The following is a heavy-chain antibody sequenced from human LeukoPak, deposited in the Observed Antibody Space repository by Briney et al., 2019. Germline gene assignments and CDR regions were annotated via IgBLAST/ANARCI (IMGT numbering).Heavy chain of an antibody. J-gene: IGHJ4*02. CDR2: INPNSGGT. D-gene: IGHD3-22*01. CDR1: GYTFTGYY. V-gene: IGHV1-2*02. Sequence: ASVKVSCKASGYTFTGYYMHWVRQAPGQGLEWMGWINPNSGGTNYAQKFQGRVTVTRDTSISTAYMELSRLRSDDTAVYYCARDMGKYYYDSSGYYYRYWGQGTLVTVSS. CDR3: ARDMGKYYYDSSGYYYRY.